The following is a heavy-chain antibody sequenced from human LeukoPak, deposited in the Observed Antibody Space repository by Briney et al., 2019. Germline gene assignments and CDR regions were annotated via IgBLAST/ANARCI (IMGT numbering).Heavy chain of an antibody. V-gene: IGHV1-46*01. CDR1: GYTFTSYY. Sequence: ASVKVSCKASGYTFTSYYMHWVRQAPGQGLEWMGIINPSGGSTNYAQKFQGRVTMTRDTSTGTAYMELSSLRSEDTAVYYCARETLLEKRSGVVISFDYWGQGTLVTVSS. CDR2: INPSGGST. D-gene: IGHD3-3*01. CDR3: ARETLLEKRSGVVISFDY. J-gene: IGHJ4*02.